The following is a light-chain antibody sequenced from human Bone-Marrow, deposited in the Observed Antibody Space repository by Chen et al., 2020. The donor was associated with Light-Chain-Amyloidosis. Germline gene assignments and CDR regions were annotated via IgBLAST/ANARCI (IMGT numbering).Light chain of an antibody. J-gene: IGLJ2*01. CDR3: SSYTSSSTLDVV. CDR1: SSDVGGYNY. Sequence: QSALTQPASVSGSPGQSTTISCTGTSSDVGGYNYVSWYQQHPGKAPKLMIYDVSNRPSGVSNRFSGSKSGNTASLTISGLQAADEADYYCSSYTSSSTLDVVFGGGTKLTVL. CDR2: DVS. V-gene: IGLV2-14*01.